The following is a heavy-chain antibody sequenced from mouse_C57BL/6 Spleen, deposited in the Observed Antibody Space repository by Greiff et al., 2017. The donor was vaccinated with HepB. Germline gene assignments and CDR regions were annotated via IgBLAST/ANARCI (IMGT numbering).Heavy chain of an antibody. V-gene: IGHV5-17*01. D-gene: IGHD2-3*01. Sequence: DVMLVESGGGLVKPGGSLKLSCAASGFTFSDYGMHWVRQAPEKGLEWVAYISSGSSTIYYADTVKGRFTISRDNAKNTLFLQMTSLRSEDTAMYYCARMRDGYYYFDYWGQGTTLTVSS. J-gene: IGHJ2*01. CDR3: ARMRDGYYYFDY. CDR1: GFTFSDYG. CDR2: ISSGSSTI.